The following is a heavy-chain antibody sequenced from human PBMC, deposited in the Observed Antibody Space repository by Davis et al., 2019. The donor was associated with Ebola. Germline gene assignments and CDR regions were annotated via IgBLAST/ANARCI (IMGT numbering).Heavy chain of an antibody. CDR1: GGSISSSSYY. Sequence: PSETLSLTCTVSGGSISSSSYYWGWIRQPPGKGLEWIGSIYYSGSTYYNPSLKSRVTISVDTSKNQFSLKLSSVTAADTAVYYCARDPEGETGDLLGWFDPWGQGTLVTVSS. D-gene: IGHD7-27*01. CDR2: IYYSGST. CDR3: ARDPEGETGDLLGWFDP. J-gene: IGHJ5*02. V-gene: IGHV4-39*07.